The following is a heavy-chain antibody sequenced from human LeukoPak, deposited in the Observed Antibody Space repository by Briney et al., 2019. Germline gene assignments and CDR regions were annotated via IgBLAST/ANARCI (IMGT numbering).Heavy chain of an antibody. J-gene: IGHJ4*02. Sequence: GGSLRLSCAASGFTFSSYAMHWVRQAPGKGLEWVAVISYDGSNKYYADSVKGRFTISIDNSKNTLYLQMNSLRAEDTAVYYCARFGSSSSRSPHFDYWGQGTLVTVSS. CDR3: ARFGSSSSRSPHFDY. V-gene: IGHV3-30-3*01. CDR2: ISYDGSNK. D-gene: IGHD6-13*01. CDR1: GFTFSSYA.